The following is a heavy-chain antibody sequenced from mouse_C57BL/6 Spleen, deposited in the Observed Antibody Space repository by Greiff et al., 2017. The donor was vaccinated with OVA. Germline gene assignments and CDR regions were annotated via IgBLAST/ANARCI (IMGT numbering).Heavy chain of an antibody. J-gene: IGHJ4*01. CDR3: ERDSSGAMDY. CDR1: GYAFSSSW. D-gene: IGHD3-2*01. CDR2: IYPGDGDT. Sequence: VQLQQSGPELVKPGASVKISCKASGYAFSSSWMNWVKQRPGKGLEWIGRIYPGDGDTNYNGKFTGKATLTADKSSSTAYMQHSSLTSEDSAVYLCERDSSGAMDYWGQGTSVTVSS. V-gene: IGHV1-82*01.